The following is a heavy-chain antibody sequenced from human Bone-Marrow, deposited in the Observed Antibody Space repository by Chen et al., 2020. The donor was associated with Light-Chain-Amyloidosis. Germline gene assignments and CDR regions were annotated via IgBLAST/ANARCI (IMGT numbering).Heavy chain of an antibody. J-gene: IGHJ4*02. CDR2: ISYDENTK. Sequence: GGAGGGGGQPGGSPGPPWAGCWIAFRFLAMHWVRQAPGKGLEWVAAISYDENTKYYADSVRGRFTISRDNSKNTLFLQMSSLTADDTALFYCATDSAVPGAHPPDYWGQGTPVTVSS. CDR1: WIAFRFLA. D-gene: IGHD6-19*01. V-gene: IGHV3-30-3*01. CDR3: ATDSAVPGAHPPDY.